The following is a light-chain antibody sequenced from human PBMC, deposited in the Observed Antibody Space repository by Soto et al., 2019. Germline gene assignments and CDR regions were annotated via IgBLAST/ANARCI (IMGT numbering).Light chain of an antibody. V-gene: IGKV4-1*01. CDR3: KKYYSTHFN. J-gene: IGKJ5*01. CDR1: QSVLYSSNNKNY. Sequence: IAVTQSPESLAVSLGDRATLNCKSSQSVLYSSNNKNYLAWYQQKPGQPPKLIIYWASTRESGVNDRFSGSGSGKDFTLTIRSMQDEDVAVYYCKKYYSTHFNFGNGQRREIK. CDR2: WAS.